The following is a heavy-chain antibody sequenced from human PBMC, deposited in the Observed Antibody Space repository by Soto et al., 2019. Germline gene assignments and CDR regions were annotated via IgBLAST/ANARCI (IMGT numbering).Heavy chain of an antibody. J-gene: IGHJ4*02. CDR3: VRLVTFGGEEYC. Sequence: QVQLQESGPGLVKPSETLSLTCTVSGDSVSGGSFYCTWIRQPPGKGLEWIGYIYYSGSTYYHPSLTSRVTMSVDTSKNQFSLNLMSVTAADTAIYYCVRLVTFGGEEYCWGQGIPVAVS. CDR1: GDSVSGGSFY. V-gene: IGHV4-61*01. D-gene: IGHD2-21*01. CDR2: IYYSGST.